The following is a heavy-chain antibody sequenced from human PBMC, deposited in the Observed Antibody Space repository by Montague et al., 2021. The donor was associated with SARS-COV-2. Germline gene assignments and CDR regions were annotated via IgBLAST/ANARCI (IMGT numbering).Heavy chain of an antibody. V-gene: IGHV4-39*02. J-gene: IGHJ3*02. D-gene: IGHD5-12*01. CDR1: GGSISSNNYY. CDR2: IYDSGST. CDR3: ARRGRKLLPVATTIGGFNI. Sequence: ETLSLTCTVSGGSISSNNYYWDWIRQPPGKGLEWIGSIYDSGSTYYNPSLKSRVTISVDTSKNHFSLKLNSVTAADTAVYYCARRGRKLLPVATTIGGFNIWGQGTMVTVSS.